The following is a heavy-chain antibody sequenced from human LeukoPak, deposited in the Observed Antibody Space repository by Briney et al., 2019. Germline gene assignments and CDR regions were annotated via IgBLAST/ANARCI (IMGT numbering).Heavy chain of an antibody. J-gene: IGHJ4*02. CDR2: ISSSGSTI. Sequence: GGSLRPSCAASGFTFSTYEMNWVRQAPGKGLEWVSYISSSGSTIYYADSVKGRFTISRDNAKNSLYLQMNSLRAEDTAVYYCARSRVAALQASDYWGQGTLLTVSS. CDR3: ARSRVAALQASDY. D-gene: IGHD6-6*01. CDR1: GFTFSTYE. V-gene: IGHV3-48*03.